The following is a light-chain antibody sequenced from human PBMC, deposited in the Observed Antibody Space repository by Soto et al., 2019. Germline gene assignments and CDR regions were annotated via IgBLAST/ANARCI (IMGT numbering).Light chain of an antibody. J-gene: IGLJ2*01. CDR3: QSFDSSLSGYVL. V-gene: IGLV1-40*01. CDR1: SSNIGAGYD. CDR2: GNT. Sequence: QSVLTQPPSVSGAPGQRVTISCTGSSSNIGAGYDVHWYQHLPGTAPKLLIYGNTNRPSGVPDRFSGSKSGTSASLAITGLQAEDEADYYCQSFDSSLSGYVLFGGGTKLTVL.